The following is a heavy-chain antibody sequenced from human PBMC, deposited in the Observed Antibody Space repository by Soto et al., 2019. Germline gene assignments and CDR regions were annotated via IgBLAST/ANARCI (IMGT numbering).Heavy chain of an antibody. Sequence: SVKVSCKASGGTFSSYAISWVRQAPGQGLEWMGGIIPIFGTANYAQKFQGRVTITADESTSTAYMELSSLRSEDTAVYYCARGVVTATFAHALDYWGQGTLVTVSS. CDR3: ARGVVTATFAHALDY. V-gene: IGHV1-69*13. D-gene: IGHD2-21*02. CDR1: GGTFSSYA. J-gene: IGHJ4*02. CDR2: IIPIFGTA.